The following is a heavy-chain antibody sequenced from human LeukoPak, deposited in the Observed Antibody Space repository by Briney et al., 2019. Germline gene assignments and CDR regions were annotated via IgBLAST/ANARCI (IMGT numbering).Heavy chain of an antibody. Sequence: GASVKVSCKASGYTFTSYGISWVRQAPGQGLEWMGEIIPRFRSATYALKFQGRVTITADESTTTAFMDLSSLRSDDTAVYYCARAQYNTWPPAPIDYWGQGTLVTVSS. CDR1: GYTFTSYG. CDR3: ARAQYNTWPPAPIDY. CDR2: IIPRFRSA. J-gene: IGHJ4*02. D-gene: IGHD1-1*01. V-gene: IGHV1-69*13.